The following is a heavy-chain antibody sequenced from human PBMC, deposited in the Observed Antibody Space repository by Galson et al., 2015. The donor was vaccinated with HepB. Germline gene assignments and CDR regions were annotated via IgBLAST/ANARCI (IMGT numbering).Heavy chain of an antibody. CDR2: ISGSGGST. CDR3: ARDPTIFGVALYYFDY. J-gene: IGHJ4*02. CDR1: GFTFSSYA. V-gene: IGHV3-23*01. D-gene: IGHD3-3*01. Sequence: SLRLSCAASGFTFSSYAMSWVRQAPGKGLEWVSAISGSGGSTYYADSVKGRFTISRDNSKNTLYLQMNSLRAEDTAVYYCARDPTIFGVALYYFDYWGQGTLVTVSS.